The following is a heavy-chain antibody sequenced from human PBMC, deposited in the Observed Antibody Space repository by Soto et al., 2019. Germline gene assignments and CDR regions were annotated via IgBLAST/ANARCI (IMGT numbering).Heavy chain of an antibody. V-gene: IGHV3-23*05. CDR2: IAFTGSAT. CDR3: AKAGGAAGTVDYFDY. D-gene: IGHD6-13*01. J-gene: IGHJ4*02. CDR1: GFTFHDYA. Sequence: GGSLRLSCATSGFTFHDYAMSWVRQAPGKGLEWVSAIAFTGSATYYADSVKGRFTISRDNSKNTLYLQMNSLRAEDTAVYYCAKAGGAAGTVDYFDYWGQGTLVTVSS.